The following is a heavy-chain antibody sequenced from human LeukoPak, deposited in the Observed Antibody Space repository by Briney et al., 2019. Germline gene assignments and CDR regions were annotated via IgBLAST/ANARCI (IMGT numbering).Heavy chain of an antibody. V-gene: IGHV3-23*01. CDR2: ISGSGGST. D-gene: IGHD4-17*01. J-gene: IGHJ6*02. CDR3: AKARANGYGDYYYYYGMDV. Sequence: PGGSLRLSCAASGFTFSSYAMSWVRQAPGKGLEWVSAISGSGGSTYYADSVKGRFTISRDNSKNTLYLQMNSLRAEDTAVYYCAKARANGYGDYYYYYGMDVWGQGTTVTVSS. CDR1: GFTFSSYA.